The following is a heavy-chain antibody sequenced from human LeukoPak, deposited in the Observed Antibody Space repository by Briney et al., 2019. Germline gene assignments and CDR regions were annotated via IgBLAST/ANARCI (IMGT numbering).Heavy chain of an antibody. J-gene: IGHJ4*02. D-gene: IGHD6-19*01. V-gene: IGHV4-39*07. CDR2: IYYSGST. Sequence: SETLSLTCTVPGGSISSSSYYWGWIRQPPGKGLEWIGSIYYSGSTYYNPSLKSRVTISVDRSKNQFSLKLSSVTAADTAVYYCARVIRTDSSGWSELIDYWGQGTLVTVSS. CDR1: GGSISSSSYY. CDR3: ARVIRTDSSGWSELIDY.